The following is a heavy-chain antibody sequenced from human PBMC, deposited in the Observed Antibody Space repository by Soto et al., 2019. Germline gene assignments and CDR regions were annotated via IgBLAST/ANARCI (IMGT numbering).Heavy chain of an antibody. Sequence: GGSLRLSCAASGFTFSSYYMSWIRQAPGKGLEWVSYISSSSYTNYADSVKGRFTISRDNAKNSLYLQMNSLRAEDTAVYYCARDLPPPYYNSIGPPGYWGQGTLVTVSS. V-gene: IGHV3-11*05. J-gene: IGHJ4*02. D-gene: IGHD3-22*01. CDR1: GFTFSSYY. CDR2: ISSSSYT. CDR3: ARDLPPPYYNSIGPPGY.